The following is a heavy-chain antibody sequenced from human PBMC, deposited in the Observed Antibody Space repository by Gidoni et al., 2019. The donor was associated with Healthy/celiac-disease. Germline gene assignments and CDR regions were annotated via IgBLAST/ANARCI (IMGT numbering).Heavy chain of an antibody. V-gene: IGHV5-10-1*03. CDR2: IDPSDSYT. Sequence: EVQLVQSGAEVKKPGESLRISCKGSGYSFTSYWISWVRQMPGKGLEWMGRIDPSDSYTNYSPSFQGHVTISADKSISTAYLQWSSLKASDTAMYYCARHPYDSSGYYLVIGAFDIWGQGTMVTVSS. D-gene: IGHD3-22*01. CDR1: GYSFTSYW. J-gene: IGHJ3*02. CDR3: ARHPYDSSGYYLVIGAFDI.